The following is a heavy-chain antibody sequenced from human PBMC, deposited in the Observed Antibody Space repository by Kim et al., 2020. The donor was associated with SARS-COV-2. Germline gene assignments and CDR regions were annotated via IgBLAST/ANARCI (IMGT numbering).Heavy chain of an antibody. CDR2: IYYSGST. CDR1: GGSISSGGYY. Sequence: SETLSLTCTVSGGSISSGGYYWSWIRQHPGKGLEWIGYIYYSGSTYYNPSLKSRVTISVDTSKNQFSLKLSSVTAADTAVYYCARHTQYYGHLELWSGYGWFDPWGQGTLVTVSS. CDR3: ARHTQYYGHLELWSGYGWFDP. J-gene: IGHJ5*02. D-gene: IGHD3-10*01. V-gene: IGHV4-31*03.